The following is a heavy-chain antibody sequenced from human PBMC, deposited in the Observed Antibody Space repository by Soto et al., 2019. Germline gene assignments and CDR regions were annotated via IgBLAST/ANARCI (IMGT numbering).Heavy chain of an antibody. J-gene: IGHJ5*02. CDR2: INGDGSNT. D-gene: IGHD4-17*01. Sequence: EVQLVESGGGLVQRGGSLRLSCAASGFTFSDYWMHWVRQASGKGPVWLSRINGDGSNTNHAHFVKGRFTISRDNAKNTLYLQINSLRAEDTAVYYCVRSMTTLTIDWLDPWGRGTQVTVSS. CDR1: GFTFSDYW. CDR3: VRSMTTLTIDWLDP. V-gene: IGHV3-74*01.